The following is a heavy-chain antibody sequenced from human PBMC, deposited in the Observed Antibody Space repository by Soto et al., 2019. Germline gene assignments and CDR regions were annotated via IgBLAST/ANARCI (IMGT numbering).Heavy chain of an antibody. CDR2: IIPIFGTA. Sequence: SVKVSCKASGGTFSIYAFSWVRQAPGQGLEWMGGIIPIFGTANYAQKFQGRVTTTADESTSTANMELNSLRSEGTAVYYCARETTVTTIYYSGMDVWGQGTTVTVSS. CDR3: ARETTVTTIYYSGMDV. J-gene: IGHJ6*02. CDR1: GGTFSIYA. V-gene: IGHV1-69*13. D-gene: IGHD4-17*01.